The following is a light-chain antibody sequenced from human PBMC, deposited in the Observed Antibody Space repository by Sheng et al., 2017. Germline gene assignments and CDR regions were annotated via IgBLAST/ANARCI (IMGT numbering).Light chain of an antibody. V-gene: IGLV6-57*01. CDR1: SGSIASNY. CDR2: EDN. CDR3: QSYATTIVV. Sequence: NFMLTQPHSVSESPGKTVTISCTRSSGSIASNYVQWYQQRPGSSPATVIYEDNQRPSGVPDRFSGSIDSSSNSASLTISGLKTEDEADYYCQSYATTIVVFGGGTKLTVL. J-gene: IGLJ2*01.